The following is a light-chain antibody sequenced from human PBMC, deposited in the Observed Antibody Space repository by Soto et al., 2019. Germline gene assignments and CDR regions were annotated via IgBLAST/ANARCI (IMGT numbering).Light chain of an antibody. V-gene: IGKV1-5*03. Sequence: DIQMTQSPSTLSASVGDRVTITCRASQSISGWLAWYQQKPGKDPKFLIYEASTLQSWVPSRFTGSGSGTEITLTISSLQTDDFATFNWLQYYTYTQTSGRGTKVEVK. CDR2: EAS. J-gene: IGKJ1*01. CDR3: LQYYTYTQT. CDR1: QSISGW.